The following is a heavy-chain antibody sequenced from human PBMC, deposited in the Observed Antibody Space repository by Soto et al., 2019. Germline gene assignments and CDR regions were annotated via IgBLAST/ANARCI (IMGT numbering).Heavy chain of an antibody. V-gene: IGHV3-74*01. CDR3: ARGAFGAYYFDY. CDR2: IKGDGITT. Sequence: EVQLVESGGGLVQPGGSLRLSCAASGFTFSSYWIHWVRQAPGKGLVWVSRIKGDGITTNYADSVKGRVTISRDNAKNTVYLQVISLRAEDTAVYYCARGAFGAYYFDYWGQGTLVTVSS. D-gene: IGHD3-3*01. J-gene: IGHJ4*02. CDR1: GFTFSSYW.